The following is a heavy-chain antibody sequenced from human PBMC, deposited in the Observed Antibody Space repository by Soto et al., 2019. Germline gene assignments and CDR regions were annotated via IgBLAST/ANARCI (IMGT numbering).Heavy chain of an antibody. J-gene: IGHJ6*02. CDR3: VRVPPPAADYYYGMDV. CDR1: GGTFSSYA. Sequence: QVQLVQSGAEVKKPGSSVKVSCKASGGTFSSYAISWVRQAPGQGLEWMGGIIPIFGTANYAQKFQGRVTITADESTSTAHMELSSLRSEDTAVYYCVRVPPPAADYYYGMDVWGQGTTVTVSS. D-gene: IGHD6-13*01. CDR2: IIPIFGTA. V-gene: IGHV1-69*01.